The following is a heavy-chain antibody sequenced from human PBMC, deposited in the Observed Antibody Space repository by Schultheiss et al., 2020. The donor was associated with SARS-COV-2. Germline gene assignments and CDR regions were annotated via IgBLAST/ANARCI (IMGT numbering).Heavy chain of an antibody. CDR2: INPNSGGT. J-gene: IGHJ4*02. D-gene: IGHD4-17*01. V-gene: IGHV1-2*06. CDR1: GYTFTGYY. CDR3: ASAGDYGDYVWISY. Sequence: ASVKVSCKASGYTFTGYYMHWVRQAPGQGLEWMGRINPNSGGTNYAQKFQGRVTMTRNTSISTAYMELSSLRSEDTAVYYCASAGDYGDYVWISYWGQGTLVTVSS.